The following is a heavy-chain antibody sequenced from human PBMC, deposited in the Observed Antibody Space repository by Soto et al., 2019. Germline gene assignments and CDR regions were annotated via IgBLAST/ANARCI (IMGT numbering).Heavy chain of an antibody. D-gene: IGHD6-6*01. V-gene: IGHV4-39*01. CDR1: GGSISSSSYY. Sequence: QLQLQESGPGLVKPSETLSLTCTVSGGSISSSSYYWGWIRQPPGKGLAWIGSIYYSGSTYYNPSLKSRVTISVDTSKNQFSLKLSSVTAADTAVYYCARRYSSSSEVDYWGQGTLVTVSS. CDR3: ARRYSSSSEVDY. J-gene: IGHJ4*02. CDR2: IYYSGST.